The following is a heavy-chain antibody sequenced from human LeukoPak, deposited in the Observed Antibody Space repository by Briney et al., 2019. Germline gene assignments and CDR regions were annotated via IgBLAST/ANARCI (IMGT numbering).Heavy chain of an antibody. V-gene: IGHV3-23*01. Sequence: GGSLRLSCAASGFTFSSYAMSWVRQAPGKGLEWVSTISGSGGSTYSADSVKGRFTISRDNSKNTLYLQMNSLRAEDTAVYYCAKRYSSGWYGFDYWGQEPWSPSPQ. J-gene: IGHJ4*01. CDR1: GFTFSSYA. CDR3: AKRYSSGWYGFDY. D-gene: IGHD6-19*01. CDR2: ISGSGGST.